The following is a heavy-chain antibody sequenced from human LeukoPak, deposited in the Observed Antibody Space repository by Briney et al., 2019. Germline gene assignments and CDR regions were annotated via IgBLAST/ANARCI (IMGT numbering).Heavy chain of an antibody. Sequence: PGGSLRLSCAVSGFIFSNFAMSWVRQAPGKGLEWVSAISGSGGSTSYADSVKGRFTISRDNSKNTLFLQMNSLRAEDTAVYYCARRVATMNFDYWGQGTPVTVSS. V-gene: IGHV3-23*01. CDR3: ARRVATMNFDY. CDR2: ISGSGGST. J-gene: IGHJ4*02. D-gene: IGHD5-12*01. CDR1: GFIFSNFA.